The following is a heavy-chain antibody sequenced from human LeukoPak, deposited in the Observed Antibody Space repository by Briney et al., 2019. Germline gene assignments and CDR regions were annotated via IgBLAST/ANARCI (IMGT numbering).Heavy chain of an antibody. Sequence: PGGSLRLSCAASGFTFSTYGMHWVRQAPGKGREGVAVIWYDGSNKYYIDSVRGRFTISRDNSRNTLYLQMNSLRAEDTAVYYCARGFDSGYDFGYWGQGTLVTVSS. CDR3: ARGFDSGYDFGY. CDR1: GFTFSTYG. V-gene: IGHV3-33*01. J-gene: IGHJ4*02. CDR2: IWYDGSNK. D-gene: IGHD5-12*01.